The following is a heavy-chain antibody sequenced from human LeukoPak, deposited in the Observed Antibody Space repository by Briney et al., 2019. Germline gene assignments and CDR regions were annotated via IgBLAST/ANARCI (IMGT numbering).Heavy chain of an antibody. CDR1: GFTFDDYA. CDR3: AKERFGDYGFGLDY. Sequence: SLRLSCAASGFTFDDYAMNWLRQAPGKGLEWVSGVSWNSASIAYADSVEGRFTTSRDNAKNSLYLQMNSLRDEDTALYYCAKERFGDYGFGLDYWGQGTLVTVSS. J-gene: IGHJ4*02. D-gene: IGHD4-17*01. CDR2: VSWNSASI. V-gene: IGHV3-9*01.